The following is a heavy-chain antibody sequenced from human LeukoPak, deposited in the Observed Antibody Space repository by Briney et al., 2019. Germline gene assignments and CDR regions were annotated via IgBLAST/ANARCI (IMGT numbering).Heavy chain of an antibody. D-gene: IGHD6-19*01. V-gene: IGHV3-30*02. CDR2: IRYDGSNK. J-gene: IGHJ4*02. Sequence: GGSLRLSCAASGFTFSSYGMHWVRQAPGKGLEWVAFIRYDGSNKYYADSVKGRFTISRDNSKNTLYLQMNSLRAEDTAVYYCAKDLIVVAVAGLFDYWGQGTLVTVSS. CDR3: AKDLIVVAVAGLFDY. CDR1: GFTFSSYG.